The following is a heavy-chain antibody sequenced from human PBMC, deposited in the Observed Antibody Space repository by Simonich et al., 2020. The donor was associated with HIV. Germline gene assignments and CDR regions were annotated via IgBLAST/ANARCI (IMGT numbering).Heavy chain of an antibody. CDR1: GGTFSSYA. J-gene: IGHJ4*02. Sequence: QVQLVQSWAEVKKTGSSVKVSCKASGGTFSSYAISWVRQAPGQGLEWMGEILPILGIPNSSQNFQGRVTITADKATSTVYMELSSLRYEDTAVYYCARVFIMGHGFDYWGQGTLVTVSS. V-gene: IGHV1-69*10. D-gene: IGHD2-8*01. CDR2: ILPILGIP. CDR3: ARVFIMGHGFDY.